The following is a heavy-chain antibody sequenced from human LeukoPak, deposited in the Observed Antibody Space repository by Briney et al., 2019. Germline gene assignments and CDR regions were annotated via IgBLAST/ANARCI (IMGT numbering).Heavy chain of an antibody. V-gene: IGHV3-7*01. CDR3: VRDPWGHDYDESV. CDR2: INEDGSEK. Sequence: PGGPLRLSCAASGFTFNNYWMTWVRQAPGKGLEWVAHINEDGSEKYYVDSVKGRFTISRDNAKQSLHLQMNSLRAEDTAVYYCVRDPWGHDYDESVWGQGTLVTVSS. D-gene: IGHD3-16*01. J-gene: IGHJ4*02. CDR1: GFTFNNYW.